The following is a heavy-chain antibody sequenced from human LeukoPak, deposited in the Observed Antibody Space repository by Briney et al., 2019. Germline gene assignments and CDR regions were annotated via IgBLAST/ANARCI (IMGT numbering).Heavy chain of an antibody. D-gene: IGHD1-26*01. Sequence: KASETLSLTCTVSGGSISSYYWSWIRQPPGKGLEWIGYIYYSGSTNYNPSLKSRVTISVDTSKNQFSLKLSSVTAADTAVYYCARERGGSYYYYYYYMDVWGKGTTVTVSS. CDR2: IYYSGST. CDR3: ARERGGSYYYYYYYMDV. V-gene: IGHV4-59*12. CDR1: GGSISSYY. J-gene: IGHJ6*03.